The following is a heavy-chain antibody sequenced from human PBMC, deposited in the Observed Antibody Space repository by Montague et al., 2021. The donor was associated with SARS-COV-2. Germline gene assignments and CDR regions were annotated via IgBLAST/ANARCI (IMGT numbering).Heavy chain of an antibody. D-gene: IGHD1-1*01. CDR3: TSGREGNYNVMDV. CDR2: TYYRSKWYN. V-gene: IGHV6-1*01. Sequence: CAISGDSVSSNSATWNWVRQSPSRGLEWLGRTYYRSKWYNDYAVSVRGRVTINPDTSKNQFSLQLNSVTPEDTAIYYCTSGREGNYNVMDVWGQGTTVTLSS. CDR1: GDSVSSNSAT. J-gene: IGHJ6*02.